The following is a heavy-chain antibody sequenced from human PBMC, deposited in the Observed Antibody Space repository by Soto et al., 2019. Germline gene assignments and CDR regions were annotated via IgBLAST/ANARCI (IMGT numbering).Heavy chain of an antibody. CDR1: GSSFTGYY. CDR2: IHPNSGDK. V-gene: IGHV1-2*02. CDR3: PTRYSYVNL. J-gene: IGHJ1*01. D-gene: IGHD5-18*01. Sequence: VNVSCKSSGSSFTGYYIHWVLQARGQGLEWMGWIHPNSGDKNYAQKFQGRVTMTRDTSFSTAYMEVSSPRSDDTAVCYCPTRYSYVNLWGERSLVTGSS.